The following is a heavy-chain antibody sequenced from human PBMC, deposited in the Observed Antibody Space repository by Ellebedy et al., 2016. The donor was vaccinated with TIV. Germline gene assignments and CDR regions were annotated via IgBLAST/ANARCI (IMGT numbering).Heavy chain of an antibody. CDR1: GYTLTELS. CDR3: TTAEPYCGGDCYWYFDL. J-gene: IGHJ2*01. D-gene: IGHD2-21*02. V-gene: IGHV1-24*01. Sequence: AASVKVSCKVSGYTLTELSMHWVRQAPGKGLEWMGGFDPEDGETIYAQKFQGRVTMTEDTSTDTAYMELSSLRSEDTAVYYCTTAEPYCGGDCYWYFDLWGRGTLVTVSS. CDR2: FDPEDGET.